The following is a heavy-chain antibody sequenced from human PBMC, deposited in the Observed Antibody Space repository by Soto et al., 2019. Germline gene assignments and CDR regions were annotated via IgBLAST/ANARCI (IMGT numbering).Heavy chain of an antibody. CDR2: IYYSGST. CDR1: GGSISSYY. J-gene: IGHJ6*04. D-gene: IGHD3-10*01. Sequence: ASETLSLTCTVSGGSISSYYWSWIRQPPGKGLEWIGYIYYSGSTNYNPSLKSRVTISVDTSKNQFSLKLSSVTAADTAVYYCARDQLVSGKYYYNGMDVWGKGTTITVSS. CDR3: ARDQLVSGKYYYNGMDV. V-gene: IGHV4-59*01.